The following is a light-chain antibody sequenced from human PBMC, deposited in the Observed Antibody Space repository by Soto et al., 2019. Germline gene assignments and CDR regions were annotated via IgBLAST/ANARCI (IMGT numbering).Light chain of an antibody. Sequence: DIQMTQSPSTLSASVGDRVTITCRASQSISTWLAWYQQKPGKAPKLLIYGASSLESGVPSRFSGSASGTEFTLTISSLQPDDFATYYCQQYNSYSRTFGQGTKLEIK. CDR3: QQYNSYSRT. V-gene: IGKV1-5*01. CDR1: QSISTW. CDR2: GAS. J-gene: IGKJ2*01.